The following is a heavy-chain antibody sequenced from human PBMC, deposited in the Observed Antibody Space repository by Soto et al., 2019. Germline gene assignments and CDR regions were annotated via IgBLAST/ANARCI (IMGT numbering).Heavy chain of an antibody. CDR2: INHSGST. V-gene: IGHV4-34*01. CDR3: ASLVGATRAFDI. J-gene: IGHJ3*02. Sequence: SETLSLTSAVYGETFSGYDWSWIRQPPGKGLEWIGEINHSGSTIYNPSLKSRVTISVDTSKNQFSLKLNSVTAADTAVYYCASLVGATRAFDIWGQGTMVTVSS. D-gene: IGHD1-26*01. CDR1: GETFSGYD.